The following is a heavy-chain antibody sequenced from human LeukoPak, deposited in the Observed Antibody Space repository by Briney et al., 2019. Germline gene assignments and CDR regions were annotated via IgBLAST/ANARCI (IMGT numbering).Heavy chain of an antibody. CDR3: ARGAVAAAAPFDY. D-gene: IGHD6-13*01. V-gene: IGHV3-53*01. CDR2: IYSGGST. J-gene: IGHJ4*02. Sequence: GGSLILSCAASGFTASSKYMSWVRQGPGKGLEWVSVIYSGGSTYYADSVKGRFTISRDNSKNKLYLQMNSLRAEDTAVYYCARGAVAAAAPFDYWGQGTLVTVSS. CDR1: GFTASSKY.